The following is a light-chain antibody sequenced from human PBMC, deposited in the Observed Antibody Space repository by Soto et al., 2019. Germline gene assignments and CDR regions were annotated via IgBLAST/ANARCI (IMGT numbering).Light chain of an antibody. Sequence: DVQMTQSPSSVSASVGDRVTITCRASQDIATWIAWYQQKPGKAPTLLISGAYNLQSGVQSRFSGGGSGTDLTLTISTLQPEDFATYYCKQYKSYPITFGQGTRLEIK. CDR2: GAY. J-gene: IGKJ5*01. CDR3: KQYKSYPIT. CDR1: QDIATW. V-gene: IGKV1-12*01.